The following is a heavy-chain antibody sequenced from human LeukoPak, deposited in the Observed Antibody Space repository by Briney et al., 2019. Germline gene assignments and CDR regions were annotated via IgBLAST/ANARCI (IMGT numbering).Heavy chain of an antibody. J-gene: IGHJ6*02. CDR2: IYSGGST. D-gene: IGHD3-9*01. V-gene: IGHV3-66*01. CDR1: GFTVSSNY. CDR3: ARDTRHYDMLTGYTVGMDV. Sequence: GGSLRLSCAASGFTVSSNYVSWVRQAPGKGLEWVSVIYSGGSTYYADSVKGRFTISRENSKNTLYLQMNSLRAEDTAVYYCARDTRHYDMLTGYTVGMDVWGQGTTVTVSS.